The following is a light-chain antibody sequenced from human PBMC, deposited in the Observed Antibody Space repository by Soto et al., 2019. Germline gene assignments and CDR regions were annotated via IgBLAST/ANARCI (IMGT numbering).Light chain of an antibody. CDR3: QQADISQLT. Sequence: DIQMTQSPSSVSASVGDRVTITCRASQAIGDWLAWYQQKPGKAPNLLIYATSTLQSGVPSRFSGRGSETEFSLTIRSLQPEDFATCLCQQADISQLTFGGGTRVEI. V-gene: IGKV1-12*01. J-gene: IGKJ4*01. CDR1: QAIGDW. CDR2: ATS.